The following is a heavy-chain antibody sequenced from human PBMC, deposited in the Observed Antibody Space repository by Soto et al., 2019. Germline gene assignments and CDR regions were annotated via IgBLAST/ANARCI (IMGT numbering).Heavy chain of an antibody. J-gene: IGHJ5*02. CDR2: SYTSGST. Sequence: PPDTVSLACSDYGGYSSSYDWNCIRQPAGKGLEWIGRSYTSGSTNYNPSPKSRVTMSVDTSNNQFSLKLNSVTAADTAVYYCARERQNWFDPSGQGTLVTVSS. V-gene: IGHV4-4*07. CDR1: GGYSSSYD. CDR3: ARERQNWFDP.